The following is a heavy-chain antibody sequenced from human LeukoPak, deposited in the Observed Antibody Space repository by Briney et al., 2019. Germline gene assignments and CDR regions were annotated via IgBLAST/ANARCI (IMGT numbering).Heavy chain of an antibody. Sequence: SETLSLTCTVSGGSISTYYWSWIRQPPGKGLEWIGYIHYSGTTNYNPSLKNRVTISLNTSKNQFSLNLSSVTAADTAVYYCARMGGYSGYATHWGQGTLVTVSS. J-gene: IGHJ4*02. CDR2: IHYSGTT. CDR3: ARMGGYSGYATH. D-gene: IGHD5-12*01. CDR1: GGSISTYY. V-gene: IGHV4-59*08.